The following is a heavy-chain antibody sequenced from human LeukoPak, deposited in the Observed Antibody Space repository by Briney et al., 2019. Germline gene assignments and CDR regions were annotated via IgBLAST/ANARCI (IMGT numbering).Heavy chain of an antibody. Sequence: PGGSLRLSCAVSGLTFSRYAMSWVRQAPGKGLEWVSATSESGAGTYYADSVKGRFTISRDNSKNTLSLHMNSLRAEDTAVYYCAKDIAQGYTFGSIEQDYWGQGTLVTVSS. D-gene: IGHD5-18*01. CDR1: GLTFSRYA. V-gene: IGHV3-23*01. CDR2: TSESGAGT. CDR3: AKDIAQGYTFGSIEQDY. J-gene: IGHJ4*02.